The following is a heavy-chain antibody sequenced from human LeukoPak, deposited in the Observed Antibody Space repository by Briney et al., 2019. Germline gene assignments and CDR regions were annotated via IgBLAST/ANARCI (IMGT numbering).Heavy chain of an antibody. CDR2: ISSSSSYI. CDR3: ARQTNDAFDI. CDR1: GFTFGSCD. V-gene: IGHV3-21*01. J-gene: IGHJ3*02. Sequence: GGSLRLSCAASGFTFGSCDMSWVRQAPGKGLEWVSSISSSSSYIYYADSVKGRFTISRDNAKNSLYLQMNSLRAEDTAVYYCARQTNDAFDIWGQGTMVTVSS.